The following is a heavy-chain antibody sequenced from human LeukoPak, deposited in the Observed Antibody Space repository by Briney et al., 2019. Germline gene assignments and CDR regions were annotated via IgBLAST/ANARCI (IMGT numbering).Heavy chain of an antibody. CDR3: ARDSVVPAAEGNWFDP. J-gene: IGHJ5*02. CDR1: GFTFSDYY. V-gene: IGHV3-11*06. CDR2: ISSSSSYT. Sequence: KPGASLRLSCAASGFTFSDYYMSWIRQAPGKGLEWVSYISSSSSYTNYADSVKGRFTISRDNAKNSLYLQMNSLRAEDTAVYYCARDSVVPAAEGNWFDPWGQGTLVTVSS. D-gene: IGHD2-2*01.